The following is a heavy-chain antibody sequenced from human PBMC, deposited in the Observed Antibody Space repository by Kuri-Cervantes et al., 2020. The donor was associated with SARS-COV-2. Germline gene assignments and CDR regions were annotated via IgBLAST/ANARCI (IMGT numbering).Heavy chain of an antibody. J-gene: IGHJ6*03. CDR2: ISDSGDST. Sequence: GGSLRLSCAASGFTFSDSAMSWVRQAPGQGLEWVSGISDSGDSTNYADSVKGRFTISRDNSKNTVYLEMDSLRADDTAVYYCAKDQLEQWLVYYYYMDVWGKGTTVTVSS. D-gene: IGHD6-19*01. CDR1: GFTFSDSA. CDR3: AKDQLEQWLVYYYYMDV. V-gene: IGHV3-23*01.